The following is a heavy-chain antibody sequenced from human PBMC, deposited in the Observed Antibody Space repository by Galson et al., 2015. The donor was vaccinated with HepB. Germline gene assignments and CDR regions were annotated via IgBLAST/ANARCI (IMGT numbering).Heavy chain of an antibody. Sequence: QSGAEVKKPGESLKISCKGSGYSFTSYWIGWVRQMPGKGLEWMGIIYPGDSDTRCSPSFQGQVTISADKSISTAYLQWSSLKASDTAMYYCATPLQPYCGGDCQAFDIWGQGTMVTVSS. CDR2: IYPGDSDT. CDR3: ATPLQPYCGGDCQAFDI. J-gene: IGHJ3*02. V-gene: IGHV5-51*01. CDR1: GYSFTSYW. D-gene: IGHD2-21*02.